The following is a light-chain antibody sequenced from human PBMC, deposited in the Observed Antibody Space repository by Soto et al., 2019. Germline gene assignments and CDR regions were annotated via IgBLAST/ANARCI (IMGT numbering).Light chain of an antibody. CDR2: WAS. Sequence: DIVMTQSPDSLAVSLGERATINCKSSQSVLHSTNNKNYLAWYQQKPGQPPKLLIYWASTRESGVPDRFSGSGSGTDFTLTISSLQAEDVAVYYCQQYYSTPTFGPGTKVDIK. V-gene: IGKV4-1*01. J-gene: IGKJ3*01. CDR3: QQYYSTPT. CDR1: QSVLHSTNNKNY.